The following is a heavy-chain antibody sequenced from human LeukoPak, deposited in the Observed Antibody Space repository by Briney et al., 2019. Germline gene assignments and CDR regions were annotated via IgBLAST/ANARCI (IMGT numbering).Heavy chain of an antibody. CDR3: ANMRYVPLSLIDS. J-gene: IGHJ4*02. D-gene: IGHD3-10*02. CDR1: GGSFKSYS. Sequence: VASVRVSCKTSGGSFKSYSLNWVRQAPGQGLEWLGRILPIFGTRNYAPKFQGRLTITADESTSTVYMDLSGLKSEDTAVYYCANMRYVPLSLIDSWGQGTLLPVSS. CDR2: ILPIFGTR. V-gene: IGHV1-69*15.